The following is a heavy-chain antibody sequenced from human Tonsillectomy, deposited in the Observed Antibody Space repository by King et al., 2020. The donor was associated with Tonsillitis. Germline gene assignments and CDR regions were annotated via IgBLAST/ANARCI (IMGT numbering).Heavy chain of an antibody. CDR3: AMSNCVMVRGEERVDV. J-gene: IGHJ6*02. CDR2: IYHSGST. V-gene: IGHV4-30-2*01. Sequence: QLPESGSGLVKPSQTLSLTCAVSGGSISSGGYSWSWIRQPPGQGLEWIGYIYHSGSTYYNPSLKSRVTISVDRSKNQFSLKLSSVTAADTAVYYCAMSNCVMVRGEERVDVWGQGTTGTV. CDR1: GGSISSGGYS. D-gene: IGHD3-10*01.